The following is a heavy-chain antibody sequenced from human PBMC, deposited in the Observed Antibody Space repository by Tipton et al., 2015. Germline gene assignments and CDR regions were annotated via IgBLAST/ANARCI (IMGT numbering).Heavy chain of an antibody. CDR2: VYHSGST. J-gene: IGHJ5*02. Sequence: GLVKPSGTLSLTCAVSGVSISSDNWWSWVRQPPGKGLEWIGDVYHSGSTNYNPSLKSRVTISMDKSKNQFSLKLTSVIGADTAMYYCARAPAQAVVGRWFDPWGRGTLVVVSS. V-gene: IGHV4-4*02. D-gene: IGHD6-19*01. CDR1: GVSISSDNW. CDR3: ARAPAQAVVGRWFDP.